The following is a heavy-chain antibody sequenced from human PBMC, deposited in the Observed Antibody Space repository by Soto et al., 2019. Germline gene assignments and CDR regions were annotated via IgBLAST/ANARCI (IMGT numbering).Heavy chain of an antibody. V-gene: IGHV3-30*18. CDR2: ISNFGTNN. CDR3: AKYGYDDHGGYFAY. J-gene: IGHJ4*02. Sequence: QPGGSLRLSCGDSGFTFHRYDMYWVRQAPGRGLEWVAKISNFGTNNYKSDSVDGRFTISRDNSNNTLYLQMNSLETEDTAMYYCAKYGYDDHGGYFAYWGQGTMVTVSS. CDR1: GFTFHRYD. D-gene: IGHD3-10*01.